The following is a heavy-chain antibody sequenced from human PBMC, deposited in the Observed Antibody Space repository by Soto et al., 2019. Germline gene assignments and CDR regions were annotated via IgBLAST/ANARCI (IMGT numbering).Heavy chain of an antibody. Sequence: QVQLVQSGAEAKKPGSSVRISCAASGATFNDYTFTWVRRAPGQGLEWMGRVIPLLDASNYAEKFQDRVTITADRSTSTVYMELSGLKSEDSAIYYCASGKSQMTQDRMGFYYYMDVWGKGTTVTVSS. V-gene: IGHV1-69*08. J-gene: IGHJ6*03. D-gene: IGHD2-15*01. CDR2: VIPLLDAS. CDR1: GATFNDYT. CDR3: ASGKSQMTQDRMGFYYYMDV.